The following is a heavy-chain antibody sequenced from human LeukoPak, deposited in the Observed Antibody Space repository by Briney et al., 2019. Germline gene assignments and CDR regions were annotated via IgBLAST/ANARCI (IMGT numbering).Heavy chain of an antibody. V-gene: IGHV3-7*01. CDR2: IKQDGTEK. Sequence: GGSLRLSCVVSGFTFSSYWMSWVRQAPGKGLEWVANIKQDGTEKYYVDSVKGRFTISRDNAKNSLYLQMNSLRAEDTAVYYCARPYYDILTGYSEGAFDIWGQGTMVTVSS. D-gene: IGHD3-9*01. J-gene: IGHJ3*02. CDR1: GFTFSSYW. CDR3: ARPYYDILTGYSEGAFDI.